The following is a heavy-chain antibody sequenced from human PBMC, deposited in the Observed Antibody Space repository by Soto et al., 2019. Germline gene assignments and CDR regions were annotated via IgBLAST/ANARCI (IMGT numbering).Heavy chain of an antibody. Sequence: GGSLRLSCAASGFTFSSYAMNWVRQAPGEGLEWVSTITNTGGDKIYADSVKGRFTISRDNAKNSLYLQMNSLIPEDTALYYCAKAHIAVAGYYYGLDVWGQGTTVTVSS. CDR3: AKAHIAVAGYYYGLDV. CDR2: ITNTGGDK. V-gene: IGHV3-23*01. D-gene: IGHD6-19*01. J-gene: IGHJ6*02. CDR1: GFTFSSYA.